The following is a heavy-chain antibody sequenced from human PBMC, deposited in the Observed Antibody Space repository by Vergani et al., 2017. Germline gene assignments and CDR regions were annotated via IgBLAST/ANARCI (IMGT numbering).Heavy chain of an antibody. D-gene: IGHD2-21*02. V-gene: IGHV4-59*01. Sequence: QVQLQESGPGLVKPSETLALTCTVSGGSISSYYWSWIRQPPGKGLEWIGYIYYSGSTNYNPSLKSRVTISVDTSKNQFSLKLSSVTAADTAVYYCARNXYCGGDCYSDAFDIWCQGTMVTVSS. CDR3: ARNXYCGGDCYSDAFDI. CDR1: GGSISSYY. J-gene: IGHJ3*02. CDR2: IYYSGST.